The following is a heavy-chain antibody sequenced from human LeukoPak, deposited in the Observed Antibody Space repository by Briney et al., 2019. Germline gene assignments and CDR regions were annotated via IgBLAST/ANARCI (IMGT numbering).Heavy chain of an antibody. J-gene: IGHJ4*02. CDR3: VRDQRLGNSWFFLDY. Sequence: PGGSLRLSCAASGFTVSSNYMNWVRQAPGKGLEWVSVIHSGGSTYYADSVKGRFTISRDISKNTLYLQMNSLRAEDTAVYYCVRDQRLGNSWFFLDYWGQGTLVTVSS. CDR1: GFTVSSNY. CDR2: IHSGGST. V-gene: IGHV3-53*01. D-gene: IGHD6-13*01.